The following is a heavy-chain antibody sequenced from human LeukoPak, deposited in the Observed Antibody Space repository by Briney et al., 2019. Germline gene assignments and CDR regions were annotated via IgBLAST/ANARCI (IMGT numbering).Heavy chain of an antibody. V-gene: IGHV1-18*01. Sequence: GASVKVSCKTSGYXFSNFGINWVRQAPGQGLEWMGWISGNNDNPNYGQKFQGRFTVTTDSSTSTAYMELRNLRFDDTAVYYCARDGTSTDDYWGQGTLVTVSS. J-gene: IGHJ4*02. CDR1: GYXFSNFG. D-gene: IGHD2-2*01. CDR3: ARDGTSTDDY. CDR2: ISGNNDNP.